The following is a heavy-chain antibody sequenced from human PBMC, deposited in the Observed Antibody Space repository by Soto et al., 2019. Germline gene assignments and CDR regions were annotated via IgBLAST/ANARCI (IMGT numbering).Heavy chain of an antibody. D-gene: IGHD1-26*01. CDR3: ASSGSYWGIDY. CDR2: INVGNGNT. Sequence: QVQLVQSGAEEKKPGASVKVSCKASGYTFTSYAMHWVRQAPGQRLEWMGWINVGNGNTKYSQKFQGRVTITRDTSASTAYMEVSSLRSEDTAVYYCASSGSYWGIDYWGQGTLVTVSS. V-gene: IGHV1-3*05. CDR1: GYTFTSYA. J-gene: IGHJ4*02.